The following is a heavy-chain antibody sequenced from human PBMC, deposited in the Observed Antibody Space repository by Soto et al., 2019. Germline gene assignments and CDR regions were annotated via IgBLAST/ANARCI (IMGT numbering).Heavy chain of an antibody. D-gene: IGHD2-2*02. CDR2: IYPGDSDT. J-gene: IGHJ5*02. V-gene: IGHV5-51*01. CDR1: GYSFTSYW. Sequence: GESLKISCKGSGYSFTSYWIGWVRQMPGKGLEWMGIIYPGDSDTRYSPSFQGQVTISADKSISTAYLQWSSLKASDTAMYYCARLPSDCSSTSCYNGGWLDPWGQGTLVTVSS. CDR3: ARLPSDCSSTSCYNGGWLDP.